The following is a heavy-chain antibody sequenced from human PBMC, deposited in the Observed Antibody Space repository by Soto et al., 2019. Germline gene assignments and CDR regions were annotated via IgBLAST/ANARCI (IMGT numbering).Heavy chain of an antibody. J-gene: IGHJ4*02. Sequence: GGSLRLSCAASGFTFSSYGMRWVRQAPGKGLEWVAVIWYDGSNKYYADSVKGRFTISRDNSKNTLYLQMNSLRAEDTAVYYCARAYDSSGYTTDYWGQGTLVTVSS. CDR1: GFTFSSYG. D-gene: IGHD3-22*01. CDR2: IWYDGSNK. CDR3: ARAYDSSGYTTDY. V-gene: IGHV3-33*01.